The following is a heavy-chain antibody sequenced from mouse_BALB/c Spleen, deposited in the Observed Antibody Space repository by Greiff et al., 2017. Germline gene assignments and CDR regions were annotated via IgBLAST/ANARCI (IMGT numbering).Heavy chain of an antibody. D-gene: IGHD2-4*01. Sequence: VQLQQPGPELVKPGASVKISCKASGYTFTDYNMHWVKQSHGKSLEWIGYIYPYNGGTGYNQKFKSKATLTVDNSSSTAYMELRSLTSEDSAVYYGARGGDYDEEYYFDYWGQGTTLTVSS. J-gene: IGHJ2*01. CDR2: IYPYNGGT. CDR3: ARGGDYDEEYYFDY. V-gene: IGHV1S29*02. CDR1: GYTFTDYN.